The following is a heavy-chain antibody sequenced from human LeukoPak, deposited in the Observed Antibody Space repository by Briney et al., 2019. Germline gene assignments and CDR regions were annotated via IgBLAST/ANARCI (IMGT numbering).Heavy chain of an antibody. Sequence: GGSLRLSCAASGFTFSSYGMHWVRQAPGKGLEWVAVISYDGSNKYYADSVKGRFTISRDNSKNTLYLQMNSLRAEDTAVYYCARDRDYDFWSGPEYYGMDVWGQGTTVTVSS. CDR1: GFTFSSYG. D-gene: IGHD3-3*01. V-gene: IGHV3-30*19. J-gene: IGHJ6*02. CDR3: ARDRDYDFWSGPEYYGMDV. CDR2: ISYDGSNK.